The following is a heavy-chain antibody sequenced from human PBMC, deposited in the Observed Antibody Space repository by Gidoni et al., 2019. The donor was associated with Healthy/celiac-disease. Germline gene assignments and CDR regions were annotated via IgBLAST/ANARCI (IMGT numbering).Heavy chain of an antibody. CDR3: ARDPWGRGWFDP. Sequence: EVQLGECGGGLIQHVGSRTLACAACGVTVSSNYRSWVRQAPGKVLEWVSVIYSVGSTYYAASVTRRFTLSRDNSKNTLSLQMNSLRAEDTAVYYCARDPWGRGWFDPWGQGTLVTVSS. CDR2: IYSVGST. V-gene: IGHV3-53*01. J-gene: IGHJ5*02. CDR1: GVTVSSNY. D-gene: IGHD3-16*01.